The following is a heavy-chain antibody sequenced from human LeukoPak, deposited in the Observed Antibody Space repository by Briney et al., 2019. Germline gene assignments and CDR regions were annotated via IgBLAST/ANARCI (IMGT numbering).Heavy chain of an antibody. V-gene: IGHV1-8*01. D-gene: IGHD3-22*01. J-gene: IGHJ4*02. CDR1: GYTFTSYD. CDR3: ASASGGDTMIVVVTNFDY. CDR2: MDPKSGNT. Sequence: ASVKVSCKASGYTFTSYDINWVRQATGQGLEWRGWMDPKSGNTGYAQKFQGRVTMTRNTSISTGYMELSSLRSEDTAVYYCASASGGDTMIVVVTNFDYWGQGTLVTVSS.